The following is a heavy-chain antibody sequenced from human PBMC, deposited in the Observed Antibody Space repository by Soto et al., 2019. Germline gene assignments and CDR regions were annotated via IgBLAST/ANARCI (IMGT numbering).Heavy chain of an antibody. V-gene: IGHV3-15*01. CDR1: GFSFTNGW. J-gene: IGHJ3*02. CDR3: TARCSGGNCYLSAFDI. CDR2: IKTKTEGGTI. D-gene: IGHD2-15*01. Sequence: EVQLVESGGGLVKPGGSLRLSCAASGFSFTNGWMTWVRQIPGKGLEWVGRIKTKTEGGTIDYAAPVKGRFTISRDDSKNTLSLQMNSLQTEDTGVYYCTARCSGGNCYLSAFDIWGQGTMVTVS.